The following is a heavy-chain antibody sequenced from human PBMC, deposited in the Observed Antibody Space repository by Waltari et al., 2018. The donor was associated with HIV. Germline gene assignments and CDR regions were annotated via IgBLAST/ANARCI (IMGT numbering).Heavy chain of an antibody. CDR1: GGSISGNRHY. V-gene: IGHV4-39*01. J-gene: IGHJ6*02. CDR3: ARVSAWFHLEGGDV. Sequence: QLQLQESGPGLVKPSETVSLTCTVSGGSISGNRHYWGWIRQPPGKGLAWIGSIYYSWNTYYKTSLQGRMTMSVDTSKNQFSLRMSAVTAADTAVYYCARVSAWFHLEGGDVWGQGTTVTVSS. D-gene: IGHD3-3*01. CDR2: IYYSWNT.